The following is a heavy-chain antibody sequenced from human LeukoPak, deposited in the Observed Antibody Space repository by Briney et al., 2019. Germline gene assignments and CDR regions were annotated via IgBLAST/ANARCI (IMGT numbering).Heavy chain of an antibody. J-gene: IGHJ4*02. CDR1: GFTFSSYW. D-gene: IGHD3-10*01. CDR3: ASLWFGELFGFDY. CDR2: INSDGSST. V-gene: IGHV3-74*01. Sequence: PGGSLRLSCAASGFTFSSYWMHWVRQAPGKGLVWVSRINSDGSSTSYADSVKGRFTISRDNSKNTLYLQMNSLRAEDTAVYYCASLWFGELFGFDYWGQGTLVTVSS.